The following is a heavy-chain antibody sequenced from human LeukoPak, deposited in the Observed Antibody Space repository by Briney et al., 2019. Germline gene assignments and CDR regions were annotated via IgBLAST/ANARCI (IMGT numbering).Heavy chain of an antibody. D-gene: IGHD3-22*01. V-gene: IGHV4-4*07. CDR1: GGSISSYY. Sequence: PSETLSLTCTVSGGSISSYYWSWIRQPAGKGLEWIGRIYTSGSTNYNPSLKSRVTISVDTSKNQFSLKLSSVTAADTAVYYCATGRDSSGYYYEYFDYWGQGTLVTVSS. CDR2: IYTSGST. CDR3: ATGRDSSGYYYEYFDY. J-gene: IGHJ4*02.